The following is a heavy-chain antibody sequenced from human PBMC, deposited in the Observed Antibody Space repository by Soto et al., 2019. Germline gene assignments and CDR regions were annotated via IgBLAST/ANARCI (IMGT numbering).Heavy chain of an antibody. V-gene: IGHV4-4*02. J-gene: IGHJ6*02. CDR2: IYHSGST. Sequence: SETLSLTCAVSVGSISSSNWWSWVRQPPGKGLEWIGEIYHSGSTNYNPSLKSRVTISVDKSKNQFSLKLSSVTAADTAVYYCARARIDYYYGMDVWGQGTTVTVSS. CDR1: VGSISSSNW. CDR3: ARARIDYYYGMDV.